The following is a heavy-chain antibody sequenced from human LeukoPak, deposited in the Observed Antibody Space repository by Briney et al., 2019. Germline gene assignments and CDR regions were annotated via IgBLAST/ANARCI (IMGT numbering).Heavy chain of an antibody. CDR3: ARSYCSSTSCYRVAFDI. J-gene: IGHJ3*02. CDR1: GGTFSSYA. D-gene: IGHD2-2*01. Sequence: VASVKVSCKASGGTFSSYAISWVRQAPGQGLEWMGRIIPILGIANYAQKFQGRVTITADESTSTAYMELSSLRSEDTAVYYCARSYCSSTSCYRVAFDIWGQGTMVTVSS. CDR2: IIPILGIA. V-gene: IGHV1-69*04.